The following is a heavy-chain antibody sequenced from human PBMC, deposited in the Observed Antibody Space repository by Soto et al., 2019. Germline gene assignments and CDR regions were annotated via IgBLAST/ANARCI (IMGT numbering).Heavy chain of an antibody. CDR1: GGTFISYS. D-gene: IGHD3-3*01. J-gene: IGHJ6*02. CDR3: AGGIWRGYSEYYYGMDV. V-gene: IGHV1-69*13. Sequence: GASVKVSCKVFGGTFISYSFSWVRQAPGQGLEWMGGIIPIFGTPNYAQKFQGRVTISADGSTNTAYMELSSLRSEDTAVYYCAGGIWRGYSEYYYGMDVWGQGTTVTVYS. CDR2: IIPIFGTP.